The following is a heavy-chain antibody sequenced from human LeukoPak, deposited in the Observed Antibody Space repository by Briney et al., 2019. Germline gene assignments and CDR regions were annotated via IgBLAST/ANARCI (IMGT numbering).Heavy chain of an antibody. CDR3: ARDPYYYDSSGYYGEGFDY. Sequence: GGSLRLSCAASGFTFSSYSMNWVRQAPGKGLEWVSYISSSRNYIFYADSVKGRFTISRDNAKNSLYLQMNSLRAEDTAVYYCARDPYYYDSSGYYGEGFDYWGQGTLVTVSS. D-gene: IGHD3-22*01. CDR2: ISSSRNYI. J-gene: IGHJ4*02. CDR1: GFTFSSYS. V-gene: IGHV3-21*01.